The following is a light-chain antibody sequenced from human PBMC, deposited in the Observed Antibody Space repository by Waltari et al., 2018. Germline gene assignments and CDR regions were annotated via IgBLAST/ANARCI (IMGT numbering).Light chain of an antibody. Sequence: QSALTQPPSVSGSPGQSVTISCTGTSNDVGAYTYVSWYQQHPGKAPKLMIYDLTERPSGVPDRFSGSKSGNTASLTISGLQAEDEGLYYCSAYASSCTLKFGGGTRVAVL. J-gene: IGLJ2*01. CDR3: SAYASSCTLK. V-gene: IGLV2-11*01. CDR2: DLT. CDR1: SNDVGAYTY.